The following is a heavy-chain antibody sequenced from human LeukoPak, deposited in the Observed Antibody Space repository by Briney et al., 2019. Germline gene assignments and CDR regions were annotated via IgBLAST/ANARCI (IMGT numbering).Heavy chain of an antibody. J-gene: IGHJ4*02. Sequence: KPSETLSLTCTVSGGSISSSSYYWGWIRQPPGKGLEWIGSIYYSGSTYYNPSLKSRVTISVDTSKNQFSLKLSSVTAADTAVYYCARPMEQRARAPFDYWGQGTLVTVSS. CDR3: ARPMEQRARAPFDY. V-gene: IGHV4-39*01. CDR1: GGSISSSSYY. CDR2: IYYSGST. D-gene: IGHD6-25*01.